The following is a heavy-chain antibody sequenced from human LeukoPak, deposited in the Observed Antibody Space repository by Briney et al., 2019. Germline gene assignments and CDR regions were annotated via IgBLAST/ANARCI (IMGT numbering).Heavy chain of an antibody. V-gene: IGHV1-8*01. CDR1: GYTFTSYD. J-gene: IGHJ4*02. Sequence: ASVKVSCKASGYTFTSYDINWVRQATGQGLEWMGWMNPNSGNTGYAQKFQGRVTMTRNTSISTAYMELSSLRSEDTAVYYCARQGPNAGGSYYGRKYFDYWGQGILVTVSS. D-gene: IGHD1-26*01. CDR3: ARQGPNAGGSYYGRKYFDY. CDR2: MNPNSGNT.